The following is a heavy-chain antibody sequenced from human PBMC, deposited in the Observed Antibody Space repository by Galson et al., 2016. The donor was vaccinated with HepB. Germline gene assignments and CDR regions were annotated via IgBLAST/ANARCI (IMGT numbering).Heavy chain of an antibody. CDR3: ASRGVGWGIPLAH. J-gene: IGHJ4*02. D-gene: IGHD3-16*01. CDR1: GYTFNNHG. V-gene: IGHV1-18*01. Sequence: SVKVSCKASGYTFNNHGISWVRQAPGQGLEWMGCISAYNGNANYAQRFQGRVTMTTDTSTSTAYMELRSLRSDDTAVFSCASRGVGWGIPLAHWGQGTLVTVSS. CDR2: ISAYNGNA.